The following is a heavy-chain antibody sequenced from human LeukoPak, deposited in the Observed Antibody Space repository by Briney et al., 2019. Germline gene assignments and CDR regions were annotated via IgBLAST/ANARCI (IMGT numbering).Heavy chain of an antibody. V-gene: IGHV3-48*03. J-gene: IGHJ3*02. Sequence: GGSLRLSCAASGFTFSSYEMNWVRQAPGKGLEWVSYISSSGSTIYYADSVKGRFTISRDNAKNSLHLQMNSLRAEDTAVYYCARDLYYDYVWGSSSAFDIWGQGTMVTVSS. CDR1: GFTFSSYE. D-gene: IGHD3-16*01. CDR2: ISSSGSTI. CDR3: ARDLYYDYVWGSSSAFDI.